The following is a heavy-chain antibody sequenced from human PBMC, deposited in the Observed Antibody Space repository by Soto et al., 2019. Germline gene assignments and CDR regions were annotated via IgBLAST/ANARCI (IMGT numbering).Heavy chain of an antibody. CDR3: ARDRYSSSWDKFDY. J-gene: IGHJ4*02. Sequence: QVQLVESGGGLVKPGGSLRLSCAASGFTFSDYYMSWIRQAPGKGLEWVSYISSSSSYTNYADSVKGRFTISRDNAKNSLHLQMNSVRAKDTAVYYCARDRYSSSWDKFDYWGQGTLVTVSS. D-gene: IGHD6-13*01. CDR2: ISSSSSYT. CDR1: GFTFSDYY. V-gene: IGHV3-11*06.